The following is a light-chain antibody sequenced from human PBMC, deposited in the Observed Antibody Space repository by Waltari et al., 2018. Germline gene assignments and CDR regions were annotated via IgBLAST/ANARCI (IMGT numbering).Light chain of an antibody. CDR1: QNVYGY. CDR3: QQYYGAPRT. J-gene: IGKJ1*01. CDR2: DAS. V-gene: IGKV3-11*01. Sequence: EIVMTQSPATLSLSPGERVTLSCRASQNVYGYLVWYQQKPGQAPRLLIYDASNGATGIPARFSGSGSGTDFSLTITSLEPEDSAVYYCQQYYGAPRTFGQGTKVEIK.